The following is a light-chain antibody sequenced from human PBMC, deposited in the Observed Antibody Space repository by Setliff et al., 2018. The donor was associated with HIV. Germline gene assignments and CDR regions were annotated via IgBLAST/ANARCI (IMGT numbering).Light chain of an antibody. V-gene: IGLV2-14*01. J-gene: IGLJ1*01. CDR1: RSDVGGYNY. Sequence: QSALTQPASVSGSPGQSNTISCTGTRSDVGGYNYVSWYQQHLGKAPKLMIYEVSNRHSGVSNRFSGSKSGNTASLTISGLQAEDEADYYCSSYTSSSTLYVFGTGTKVTVL. CDR2: EVS. CDR3: SSYTSSSTLYV.